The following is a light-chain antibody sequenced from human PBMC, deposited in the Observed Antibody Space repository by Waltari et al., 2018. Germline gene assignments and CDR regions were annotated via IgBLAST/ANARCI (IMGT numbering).Light chain of an antibody. CDR2: GAS. Sequence: VLTQSPGTLSLSPGESATLPCRASQSLTKRYLAWYQQKPGQAPRLPIYGASSRAAGIPDRFSGSGSGTDFTLTISRLEPEDFAVYYCQQYGSSVLYTFGQGTKLEIK. CDR3: QQYGSSVLYT. J-gene: IGKJ2*01. V-gene: IGKV3-20*01. CDR1: QSLTKRY.